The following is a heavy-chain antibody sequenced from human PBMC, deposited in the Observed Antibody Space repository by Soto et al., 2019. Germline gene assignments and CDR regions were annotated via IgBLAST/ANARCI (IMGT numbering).Heavy chain of an antibody. J-gene: IGHJ6*02. V-gene: IGHV1-69*12. CDR3: ARVSPDGEYGDYADLPYYYYGMDV. CDR2: IIPIFGTA. Sequence: QVQLVQSGAEVKKPGSSVKVSCKASGGTFSSYAISWVRQAPGQGLEWMGGIIPIFGTANYAQKFQGRVTITAGESTSTAYMELSSLRSEDTAVYYCARVSPDGEYGDYADLPYYYYGMDVWGQGTTVTVSS. CDR1: GGTFSSYA. D-gene: IGHD4-17*01.